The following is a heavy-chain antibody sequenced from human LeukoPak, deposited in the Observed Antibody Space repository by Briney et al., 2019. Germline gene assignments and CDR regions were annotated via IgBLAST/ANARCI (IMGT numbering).Heavy chain of an antibody. V-gene: IGHV1-2*02. D-gene: IGHD3-22*01. CDR2: INPNSGGT. CDR3: ARPARSGYYYHY. CDR1: GYTFTGYY. Sequence: ASVKVSCKASGYTFTGYYMHWVRQAPGQGLEWMGWINPNSGGTNYAQKFQGRVTMTRDTSISTAYMELSRLRSDDTAAYYCARPARSGYYYHYWGQGTLVTVSS. J-gene: IGHJ4*02.